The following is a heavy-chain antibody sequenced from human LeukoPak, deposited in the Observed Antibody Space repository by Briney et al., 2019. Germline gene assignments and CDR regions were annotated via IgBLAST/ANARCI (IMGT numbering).Heavy chain of an antibody. D-gene: IGHD6-6*01. J-gene: IGHJ6*03. CDR3: ARDRVAARPHHKYYSIMDV. CDR1: GYTLISYY. CDR2: INPSGGGT. Sequence: GASVKVSCKASGYTLISYYIHWVRQAPGQGLEWMGIINPSGGGTSYAQKFQGRVTMTRDMSTCTFYMELSSLRCDDTAVYYWARDRVAARPHHKYYSIMDVWGEGTTVTVSS. V-gene: IGHV1-46*01.